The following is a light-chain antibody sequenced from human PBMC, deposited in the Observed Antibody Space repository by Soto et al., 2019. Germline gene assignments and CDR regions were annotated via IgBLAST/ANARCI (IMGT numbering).Light chain of an antibody. Sequence: ETVLTQSPATLSLSPGERVTLSCRASQSVDIYLAWYQQKPGQAPRLLIYDTSNRATGIPARFSGSGSGTDFTLTIDSLEPEDFAVYYCQQRKNWPPLTFGGGTKVEIK. V-gene: IGKV3-11*01. CDR3: QQRKNWPPLT. CDR1: QSVDIY. CDR2: DTS. J-gene: IGKJ4*01.